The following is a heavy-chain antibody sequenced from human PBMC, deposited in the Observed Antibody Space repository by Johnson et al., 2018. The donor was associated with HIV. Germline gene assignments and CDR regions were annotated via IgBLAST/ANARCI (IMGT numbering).Heavy chain of an antibody. CDR3: ARSRDCSGGSCPDGFDI. J-gene: IGHJ3*02. CDR2: IDSRGSII. Sequence: QVQLVESGGGLVKPGGSLRLSCVASGFTFSDYYMTWIRQAPGKGLEWVSYIDSRGSIIYSADSVQGRFTISRDNAKNSLYLKMNSLRAEDAAVYYCARSRDCSGGSCPDGFDIWGQGTKVIVSS. CDR1: GFTFSDYY. D-gene: IGHD2-15*01. V-gene: IGHV3-11*04.